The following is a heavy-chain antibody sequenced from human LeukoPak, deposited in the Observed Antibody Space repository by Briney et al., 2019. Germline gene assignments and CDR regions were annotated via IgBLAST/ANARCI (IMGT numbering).Heavy chain of an antibody. J-gene: IGHJ4*02. CDR2: INHSGST. CDR3: ARGRQQRAFLTGTTPFDY. D-gene: IGHD1-7*01. Sequence: SATLSLTCAVYGGSFSGYYWSWIRQPPGKGLEWIGEINHSGSTNYNPSLKSRVTISVDTSKNQFSLKLSSVTAADTAVYYCARGRQQRAFLTGTTPFDYWGQGTLVTVFS. CDR1: GGSFSGYY. V-gene: IGHV4-34*01.